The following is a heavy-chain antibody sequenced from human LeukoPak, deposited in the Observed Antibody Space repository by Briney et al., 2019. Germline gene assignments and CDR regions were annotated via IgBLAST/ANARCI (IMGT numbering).Heavy chain of an antibody. CDR2: ISSSSSII. CDR3: ARDSGVVAAYSFDY. Sequence: GGSLRLSCAASGFTFSNYNMNWVRQAPGKGLEWFSYISSSSSIIYYADSVKGRFTISRDNAKNSLYLQMNSLRAEDTAVYYCARDSGVVAAYSFDYWGQGTLVTVSS. J-gene: IGHJ4*02. CDR1: GFTFSNYN. D-gene: IGHD2-15*01. V-gene: IGHV3-21*05.